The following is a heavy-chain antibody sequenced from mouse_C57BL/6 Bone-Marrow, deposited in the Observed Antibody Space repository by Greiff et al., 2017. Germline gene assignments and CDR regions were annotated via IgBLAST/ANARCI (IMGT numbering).Heavy chain of an antibody. CDR3: TREDYYGSSSWFAY. CDR1: GYTFTDYE. J-gene: IGHJ3*01. CDR2: IAPETGGT. V-gene: IGHV1-15*01. Sequence: QVQLQQSGAELVRPGASVTLSCKASGYTFTDYEMHWVKQTPVHGLEWIGAIAPETGGTAYNQKFKGKAILTADKSSSTAYMELRSLTSDDSAVYYCTREDYYGSSSWFAYWGQGTLGTVSA. D-gene: IGHD1-1*01.